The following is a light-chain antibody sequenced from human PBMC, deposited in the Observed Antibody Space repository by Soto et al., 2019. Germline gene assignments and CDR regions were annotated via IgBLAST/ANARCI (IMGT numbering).Light chain of an antibody. Sequence: EIVLTQSPGTLSLSPGERATLACRASQSVRSSYLAWYQQKPGQAPRLLIYGASTRATGIPDRFSGSGSGTDFTLTISRLEPEDLAVYYCQPYGSSPRFTFGPGTKVDIK. CDR2: GAS. CDR3: QPYGSSPRFT. CDR1: QSVRSSY. J-gene: IGKJ3*01. V-gene: IGKV3-20*01.